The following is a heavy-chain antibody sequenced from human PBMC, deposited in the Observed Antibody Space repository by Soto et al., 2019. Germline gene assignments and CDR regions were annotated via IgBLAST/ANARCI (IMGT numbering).Heavy chain of an antibody. V-gene: IGHV4-61*03. CDR1: GGSVSSGDYY. CDR2: VFHSGSA. CDR3: ARWRTVRSAYWYFDL. J-gene: IGHJ2*01. D-gene: IGHD4-17*01. Sequence: QVQLQESGPGVVKPSETLSLTCTVSGGSVSSGDYYWSWIRQPPGKGLEWIGSVFHSGSANYNPSLKSRLTMSVDTSKKHFSLTLRSVSAADTAVYFCARWRTVRSAYWYFDLWGRGTLVTVSS.